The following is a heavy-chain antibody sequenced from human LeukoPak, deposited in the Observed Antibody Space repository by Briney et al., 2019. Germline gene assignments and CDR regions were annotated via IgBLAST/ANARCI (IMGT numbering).Heavy chain of an antibody. CDR2: ISPGGGTT. V-gene: IGHV3-23*01. CDR3: TKVRSGSSNWALRVFDY. Sequence: GGSLRPSCAVSGFTFSNEAMGWVRQPRGGGLEWVSTISPGGGTTYYAESMKGRFTISRDNSKSTLYLEMNSLRVEDTAVYYCTKVRSGSSNWALRVFDYWGQGALVTVSS. D-gene: IGHD4-11*01. J-gene: IGHJ4*02. CDR1: GFTFSNEA.